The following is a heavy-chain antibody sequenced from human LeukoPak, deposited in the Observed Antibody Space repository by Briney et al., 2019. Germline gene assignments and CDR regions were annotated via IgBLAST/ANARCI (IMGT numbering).Heavy chain of an antibody. CDR3: ATINFRPY. V-gene: IGHV3-21*04. J-gene: IGHJ4*02. D-gene: IGHD1-1*01. CDR2: ISSSSIYK. Sequence: PGGSLRLSCAASGFTFSSYSMNWVRQAPGKGLEWVSSISSSSIYKYYADSVKGRFTISRDNAKKSLYLQMNSLRAEDTAIYYCATINFRPYWGQGTLVTVSS. CDR1: GFTFSSYS.